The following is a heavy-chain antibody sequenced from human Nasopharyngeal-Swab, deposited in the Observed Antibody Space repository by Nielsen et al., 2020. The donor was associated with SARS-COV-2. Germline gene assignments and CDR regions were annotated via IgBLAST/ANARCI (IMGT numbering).Heavy chain of an antibody. CDR3: ARESMGDYFDY. J-gene: IGHJ4*02. CDR1: GYTFINFH. V-gene: IGHV1-2*02. D-gene: IGHD1-26*01. Sequence: ASVKVSCKAFGYTFINFHMNWVRQAPGQGLEWIGWINSYTGDTKYAETFQGRVTMTRDTSINTAYMELSRLRSDDTAIYYCARESMGDYFDYWGQGTLVTVSS. CDR2: INSYTGDT.